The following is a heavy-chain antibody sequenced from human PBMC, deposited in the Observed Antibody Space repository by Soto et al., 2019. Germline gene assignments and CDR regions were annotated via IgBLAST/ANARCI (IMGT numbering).Heavy chain of an antibody. J-gene: IGHJ3*02. V-gene: IGHV3-7*01. Sequence: GGSLRLSCSASGFTCSRYWMNWFRQAPGKGLEWVANIKQDGTEKNYVDSVKGRFTISRDNARKSLYLQMDSLRAEDTAVYFCARGDTPMITGMDSFDIWGQGTMVTVS. D-gene: IGHD5-18*01. CDR2: IKQDGTEK. CDR3: ARGDTPMITGMDSFDI. CDR1: GFTCSRYW.